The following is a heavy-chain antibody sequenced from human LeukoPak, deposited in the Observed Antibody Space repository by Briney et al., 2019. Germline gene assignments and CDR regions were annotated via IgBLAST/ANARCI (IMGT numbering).Heavy chain of an antibody. D-gene: IGHD2-21*02. CDR1: GFPFSTHS. J-gene: IGHJ4*02. CDR3: AKPPEYCGGDCYFDY. V-gene: IGHV3-21*01. CDR2: ISAGGDFV. Sequence: GGSLRLSCAASGFPFSTHSLNWVRQAPGKGLEWVSSISAGGDFVYYGDSVKGRFTMSRDNSKNTLYLQMNSRRAEDTAVYYCAKPPEYCGGDCYFDYWGQGTLVTVSS.